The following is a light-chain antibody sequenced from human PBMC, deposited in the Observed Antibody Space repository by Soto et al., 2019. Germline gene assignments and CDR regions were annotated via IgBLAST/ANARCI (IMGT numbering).Light chain of an antibody. Sequence: EIVVTQSRAALSVSPGERATLSCRASQSVGTSLAWYQQKPGQAPRLLISGASTWATGIPARFSGSGSGTEFTLTISSLQSEDFAVYYCQQYNKWPRTFGQGTKVDIK. CDR2: GAS. V-gene: IGKV3-15*01. CDR1: QSVGTS. J-gene: IGKJ1*01. CDR3: QQYNKWPRT.